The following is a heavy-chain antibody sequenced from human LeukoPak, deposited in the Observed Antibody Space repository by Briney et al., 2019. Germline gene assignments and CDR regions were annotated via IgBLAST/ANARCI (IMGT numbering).Heavy chain of an antibody. CDR1: GFTFSSYT. V-gene: IGHV3-21*01. CDR3: ARDQTPIDY. J-gene: IGHJ4*02. CDR2: ITRSSTYI. Sequence: KSGGSPRLSCVASGFTFSSYTMTWVRQAPGQGLEWVSSITRSSTYIYYADSVKGRFTISRDNANNSLYLHMNRLRGEDTAVYFCARDQTPIDYWGQGTLVTVSS.